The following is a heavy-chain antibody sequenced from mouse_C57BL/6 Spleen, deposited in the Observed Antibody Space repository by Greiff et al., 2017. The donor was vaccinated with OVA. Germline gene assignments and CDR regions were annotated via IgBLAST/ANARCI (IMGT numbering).Heavy chain of an antibody. CDR1: GYSITSGYY. V-gene: IGHV3-6*01. J-gene: IGHJ2*01. CDR3: ARRDYYGDYDY. Sequence: EVKLQESGPGLVKPSQSLYLTCSVTGYSITSGYYWNWIRQFPGNNREWVGIIRYDGSNNYKQSLKNRISLTRDTSKNQFFLELNSVTTEDTATYYCARRDYYGDYDYWGQGTTLTVSS. D-gene: IGHD1-2*01. CDR2: IRYDGSN.